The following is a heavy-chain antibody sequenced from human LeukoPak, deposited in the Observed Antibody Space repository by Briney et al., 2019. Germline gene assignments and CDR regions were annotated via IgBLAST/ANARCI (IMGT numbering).Heavy chain of an antibody. V-gene: IGHV3-74*01. CDR2: INSDGSST. J-gene: IGHJ4*02. CDR3: ARAWDY. Sequence: GGCLRLSCAASGFTFSTYWMYWVRQAPGKGLVWVSHINSDGSSTSYADSVKGRFTISRDNAKNTLYLQMNSLRAEDTAVYYCARAWDYWGQGTPVTVSS. CDR1: GFTFSTYW.